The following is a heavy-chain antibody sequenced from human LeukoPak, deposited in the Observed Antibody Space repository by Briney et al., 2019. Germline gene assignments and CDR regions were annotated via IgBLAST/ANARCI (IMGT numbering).Heavy chain of an antibody. V-gene: IGHV3-21*01. D-gene: IGHD2-15*01. CDR2: ISSSSSYI. CDR1: GFTFSSYS. Sequence: GGSLRLSCAASGFTFSSYSMNWVRQAPGKGLEWVSSISSSSSYIYYADSVKGRFTISRDNAKNSLYLQMNSLGAEDTAVYYCARGSWSSFDYWGQGTLVTVSS. J-gene: IGHJ4*02. CDR3: ARGSWSSFDY.